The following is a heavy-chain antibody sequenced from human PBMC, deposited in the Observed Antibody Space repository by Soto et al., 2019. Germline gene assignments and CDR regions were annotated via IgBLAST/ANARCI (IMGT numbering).Heavy chain of an antibody. D-gene: IGHD3-3*01. CDR2: INTNTGNP. Sequence: ASVKVSCKASGYTFTSYAMNWVRQAPEQGLEWMGWINTNTGNPTYAQGFTGRFVFSLDTSVSTAYLQICSLKAEDTAVYYCARGTKNQLRFLEWLRYSPRLAEELDAFDIWGQGTMVTVSS. CDR1: GYTFTSYA. CDR3: ARGTKNQLRFLEWLRYSPRLAEELDAFDI. J-gene: IGHJ3*02. V-gene: IGHV7-4-1*01.